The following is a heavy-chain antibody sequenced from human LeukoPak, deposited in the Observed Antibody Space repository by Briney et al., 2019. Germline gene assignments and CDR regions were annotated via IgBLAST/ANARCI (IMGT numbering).Heavy chain of an antibody. CDR1: GFTFSTSV. J-gene: IGHJ4*02. D-gene: IGHD2-8*02. V-gene: IGHV3-23*01. CDR3: ATYRQVLLPFES. CDR2: ISGSGGST. Sequence: GGSLRLSCAASGFTFSTSVMNWVRQAPGKGLEWVSAISGSGGSTYYADSVKGRFTISRDNSKSTLSLQMNSLRAEDTAIYYCATYRQVLLPFESWGQGTLVTVPS.